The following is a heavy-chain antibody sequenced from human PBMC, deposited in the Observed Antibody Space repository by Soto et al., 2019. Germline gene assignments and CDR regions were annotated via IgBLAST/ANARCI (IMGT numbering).Heavy chain of an antibody. D-gene: IGHD5-18*01. CDR1: GFTFNYYW. Sequence: GGSLRLSCEASGFTFNYYWMHWVRQAPGKGPVWVSRINSDGGSITYADSVKGRFTISRDNARNTVYLQMNRLTADDTAVYYCGRGPGYSTWSVALDQWGQGTQVTVSS. J-gene: IGHJ5*02. CDR3: GRGPGYSTWSVALDQ. CDR2: INSDGGSI. V-gene: IGHV3-74*01.